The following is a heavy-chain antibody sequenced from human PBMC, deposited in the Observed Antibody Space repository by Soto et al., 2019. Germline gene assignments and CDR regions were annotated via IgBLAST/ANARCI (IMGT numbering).Heavy chain of an antibody. J-gene: IGHJ5*02. V-gene: IGHV4-30-4*01. Sequence: SETLSLTCTVSGGSISSGDYYWSWLRQPPGKGLEWIGYIYYSGGTYYNPSLKSRVTTSVDTSKNQFSLKMSPVTAADTAVYYCARESGILLLFYPWGQGTLGTVSS. D-gene: IGHD3-10*01. CDR2: IYYSGGT. CDR3: ARESGILLLFYP. CDR1: GGSISSGDYY.